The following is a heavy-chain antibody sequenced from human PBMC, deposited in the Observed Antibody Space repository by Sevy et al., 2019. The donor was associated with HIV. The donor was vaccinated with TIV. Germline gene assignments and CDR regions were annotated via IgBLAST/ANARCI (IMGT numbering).Heavy chain of an antibody. CDR1: GFTFSSYA. CDR3: AKGYYYDSSGYNLWAFDI. V-gene: IGHV3-64D*06. D-gene: IGHD3-22*01. J-gene: IGHJ3*02. Sequence: GGSLRLSCSASGFTFSSYAMHWVRQAPGKGLEYVSAISSNGGSTYYADSVKGRFTISRDNSKNTLYLQMSSLRAEDTAVYYCAKGYYYDSSGYNLWAFDIWGQGTMVTVSS. CDR2: ISSNGGST.